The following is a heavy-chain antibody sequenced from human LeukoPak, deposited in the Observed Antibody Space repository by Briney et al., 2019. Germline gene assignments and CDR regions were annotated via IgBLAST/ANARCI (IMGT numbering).Heavy chain of an antibody. J-gene: IGHJ3*02. CDR2: VNSDGSTT. V-gene: IGHV3-74*01. Sequence: QPGGSLRLSCAASGFTFSTYWMHWVRQAPGKGLVWVSRVNSDGSTTIYADSVKGRFTISRDNAKNTLYLQMNSLRAEDTAVYHCAGDDLRPGDALDMWGQGTMVTVSS. D-gene: IGHD3-3*01. CDR1: GFTFSTYW. CDR3: AGDDLRPGDALDM.